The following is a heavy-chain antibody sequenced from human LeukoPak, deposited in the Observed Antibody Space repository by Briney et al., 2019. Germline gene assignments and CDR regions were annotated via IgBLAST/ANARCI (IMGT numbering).Heavy chain of an antibody. V-gene: IGHV1-8*01. Sequence: ASVKVSCKASGYTFTSYDINWVRQATGQGLEWMGWMNPNSGNTGYAQKFQGRVTMTRNTSMSTAYMELSSLRSEDTAVYYCARSIVVVVAATRFEDWFDPWGQGTLVTVSS. J-gene: IGHJ5*02. D-gene: IGHD2-15*01. CDR2: MNPNSGNT. CDR3: ARSIVVVVAATRFEDWFDP. CDR1: GYTFTSYD.